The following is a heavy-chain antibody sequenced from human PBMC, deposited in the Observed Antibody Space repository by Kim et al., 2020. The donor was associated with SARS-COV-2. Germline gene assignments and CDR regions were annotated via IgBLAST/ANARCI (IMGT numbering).Heavy chain of an antibody. Sequence: GGSLRLSCAASGFTFDDYGMSWVRQAPGKGLEWVSGINWNGGSTGYADSVKGRFTISRDNAKNSLYLQMNSLRAEDTALYYCARELPGYCSSTSCYADYYYYMDVWGKGTTVTVSS. CDR2: INWNGGST. CDR3: ARELPGYCSSTSCYADYYYYMDV. V-gene: IGHV3-20*04. CDR1: GFTFDDYG. J-gene: IGHJ6*03. D-gene: IGHD2-2*03.